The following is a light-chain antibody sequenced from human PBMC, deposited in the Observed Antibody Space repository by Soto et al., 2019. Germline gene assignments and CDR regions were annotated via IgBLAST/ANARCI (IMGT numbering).Light chain of an antibody. J-gene: IGLJ1*01. V-gene: IGLV2-14*01. CDR3: HSYDNSLSGSYV. CDR1: SSDVGGSFY. CDR2: EFS. Sequence: QSVLTQPASGSGSPGQSITISCTGTSSDVGGSFYVSWFQQHPGKAPNLMIYEFSNRPSGISNRFSGSKSGNTASLTISGLQAEDEADCYCHSYDNSLSGSYVFGRRTKCTVL.